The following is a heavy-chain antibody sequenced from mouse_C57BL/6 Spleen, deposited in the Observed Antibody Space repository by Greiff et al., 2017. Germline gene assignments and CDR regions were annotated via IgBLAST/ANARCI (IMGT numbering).Heavy chain of an antibody. CDR1: GFTFSSYT. CDR2: ISGGGGNT. D-gene: IGHD1-1*01. V-gene: IGHV5-9*01. Sequence: LQQSGGGLVKPGGSLKLSCAASGFTFSSYTMSWVRQTPEKRLEWVATISGGGGNTYYPDSVKGRFTISRDNAKNTLYLQMSSLRSEDTALYYCARHINYGSSYSDYWGQGTTRTVSS. CDR3: ARHINYGSSYSDY. J-gene: IGHJ2*01.